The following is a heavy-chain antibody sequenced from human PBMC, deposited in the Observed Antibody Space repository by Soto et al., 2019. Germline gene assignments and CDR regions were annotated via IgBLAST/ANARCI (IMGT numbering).Heavy chain of an antibody. V-gene: IGHV3-33*01. D-gene: IGHD1-1*01. CDR2: IWYDGSNK. Sequence: PGGSLRLSCAASGFTFSSYGMHWVRQAPGKGLEWVAVIWYDGSNKYYADSVKGRFTISRDNSKNTLYLQMNSLRAEDTAVYYCARDLREYSDAFDIWGQGTMVTVSS. CDR3: ARDLREYSDAFDI. J-gene: IGHJ3*02. CDR1: GFTFSSYG.